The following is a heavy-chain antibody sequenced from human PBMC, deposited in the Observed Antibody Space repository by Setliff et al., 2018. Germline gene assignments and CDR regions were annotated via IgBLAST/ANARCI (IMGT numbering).Heavy chain of an antibody. J-gene: IGHJ4*02. CDR2: IWGDGGSK. V-gene: IGHV3-33*08. CDR1: GFTFSTYR. D-gene: IGHD2-15*01. Sequence: GGSLRLSCAASGFTFSTYRMHWVRQAPGKGLEWVAVIWGDGGSKYHADSVKGRFTISRDNSKNTLYLQMNSLRPEDTAVYYCARTCSGSGCYAGLESWGQGTPVTVSS. CDR3: ARTCSGSGCYAGLES.